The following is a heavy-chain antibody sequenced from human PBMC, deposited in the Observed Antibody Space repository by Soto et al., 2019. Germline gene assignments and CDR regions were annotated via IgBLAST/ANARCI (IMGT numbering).Heavy chain of an antibody. CDR3: ARKYYYDSSGSPHPTNDLGMDV. V-gene: IGHV1-2*04. CDR2: INPNSGGT. D-gene: IGHD3-22*01. J-gene: IGHJ6*02. CDR1: GYTFTGYY. Sequence: ASVKVSCKASGYTFTGYYMHWVRQAPGQGLEWMGWINPNSGGTSYAQKFQGWVTMTRDTSISTAYMELSRLRSDDTAVYYCARKYYYDSSGSPHPTNDLGMDVWGQGTTVTVSS.